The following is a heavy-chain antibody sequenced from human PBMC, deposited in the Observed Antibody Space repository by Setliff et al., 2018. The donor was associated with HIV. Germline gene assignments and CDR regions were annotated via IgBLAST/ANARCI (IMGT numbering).Heavy chain of an antibody. V-gene: IGHV3-23*01. Sequence: GGSLRLSCAASGFSFSDNVITWIRQAPGKGLEWVSLIGTINNTYYADSVKGRFTISRDDSKNTLFLQINSLRADDTAVYYCAKGLSPITGVGTRFFDSWGQGTLVTVSS. D-gene: IGHD6-13*01. CDR1: GFSFSDNV. CDR3: AKGLSPITGVGTRFFDS. J-gene: IGHJ5*01. CDR2: IGTINNT.